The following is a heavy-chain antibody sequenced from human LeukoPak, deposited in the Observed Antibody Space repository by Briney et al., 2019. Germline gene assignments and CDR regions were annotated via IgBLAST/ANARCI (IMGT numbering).Heavy chain of an antibody. CDR1: GFTFDDYA. D-gene: IGHD6-19*01. J-gene: IGHJ3*02. Sequence: GGSLRLSCAASGFTFDDYAMHWVRQAPGKGLEWVSGISGSGGSTYYADSVKGRFTISRDNSKNTLYLQMNSLRAEDTAVYYCAKCIDSGSGWYPPYDAFDIWGQGTMVTVSS. V-gene: IGHV3-23*01. CDR2: ISGSGGST. CDR3: AKCIDSGSGWYPPYDAFDI.